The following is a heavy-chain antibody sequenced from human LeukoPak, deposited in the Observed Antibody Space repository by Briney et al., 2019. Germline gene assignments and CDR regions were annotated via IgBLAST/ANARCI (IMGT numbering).Heavy chain of an antibody. CDR1: GITFSSYT. CDR2: ISTSSSYI. Sequence: PGGFLRLSCAASGITFSSYTMNWVRQAPGKGLEWVSSISTSSSYIYHADSVKGRFTISRDNAKNSLYLQMNSLRAEDTAVYYCARRYGDYVGSFEYWGQGTLVTVSS. V-gene: IGHV3-21*01. J-gene: IGHJ4*02. CDR3: ARRYGDYVGSFEY. D-gene: IGHD4-17*01.